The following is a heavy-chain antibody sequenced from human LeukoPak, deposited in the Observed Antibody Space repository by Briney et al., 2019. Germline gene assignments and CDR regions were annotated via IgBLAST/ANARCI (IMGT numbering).Heavy chain of an antibody. CDR3: ATPWRFARAFDI. D-gene: IGHD3-10*01. CDR1: GFTVSSNY. CDR2: IYSGGST. Sequence: GGSLRLSCAASGFTVSSNYMSCVRQAPGKGLEWVSVIYSGGSTYYADSVKGRFTISRDNSKNTLYLQMNSLRAEDTDVYYCATPWRFARAFDIWGQGTIVTVSS. J-gene: IGHJ3*02. V-gene: IGHV3-53*01.